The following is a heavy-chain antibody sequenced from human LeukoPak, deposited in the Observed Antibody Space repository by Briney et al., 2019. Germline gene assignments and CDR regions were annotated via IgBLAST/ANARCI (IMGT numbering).Heavy chain of an antibody. Sequence: SETLSLTCTVSGGSISSSSYYWGWIRQPPGKGLEWIGYIYYSGSTNYNPSLKSRVTISVDTSKNQFSLKLSSVTAADTAVYYCARDCEDDAFDIWGQGTMVTVSS. D-gene: IGHD2-21*01. CDR1: GGSISSSSYY. V-gene: IGHV4-61*01. CDR3: ARDCEDDAFDI. J-gene: IGHJ3*02. CDR2: IYYSGST.